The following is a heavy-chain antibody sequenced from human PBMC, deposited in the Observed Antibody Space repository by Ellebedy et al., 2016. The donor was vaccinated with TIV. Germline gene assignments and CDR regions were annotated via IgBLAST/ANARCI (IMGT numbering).Heavy chain of an antibody. CDR2: ISWNGDTI. V-gene: IGHV3-9*03. J-gene: IGHJ2*01. CDR3: AKVIGSGYKSGYFDL. D-gene: IGHD5-12*01. CDR1: GFTFDDYA. Sequence: SLKISCEASGFTFDDYAMHWVRQAPGKGLEWVSGISWNGDTIGYADSVKGRFTISRDNANNSLYLQMNSLRAEDMAFYFCAKVIGSGYKSGYFDLWGRGTLVTVSS.